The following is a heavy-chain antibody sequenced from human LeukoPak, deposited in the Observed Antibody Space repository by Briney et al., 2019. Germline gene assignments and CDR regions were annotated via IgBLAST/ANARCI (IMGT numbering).Heavy chain of an antibody. CDR1: GFIFSDYA. V-gene: IGHV3-30*04. D-gene: IGHD3-10*01. J-gene: IGHJ4*02. CDR3: ARDKKSGESSEIDY. Sequence: GGSLRLSCAASGFIFSDYAMHWVRQAPGKGLEWLVVISQDSSEKYYADSVKGRFTISRDNAKNTLNLQMNSLRAEDTAVYYCARDKKSGESSEIDYWGQGTLVTVSS. CDR2: ISQDSSEK.